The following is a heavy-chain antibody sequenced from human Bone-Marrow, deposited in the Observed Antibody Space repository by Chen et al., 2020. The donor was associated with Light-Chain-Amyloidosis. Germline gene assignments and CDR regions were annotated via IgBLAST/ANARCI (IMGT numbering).Heavy chain of an antibody. V-gene: IGHV3-23*01. CDR2: ISGSGGST. Sequence: EVQLLESGGGLVQPGGSLRLSCAASGFTFSSYAMSWVRQAPGKGLEWVSAISGSGGSTYYADSVKGRFTISRDNSKNTLYLQMNSLRAEDTAVYYCAKDLAYCGGDCTDAEYSQHWGQGTLVTVSS. D-gene: IGHD2-21*01. J-gene: IGHJ1*01. CDR1: GFTFSSYA. CDR3: AKDLAYCGGDCTDAEYSQH.